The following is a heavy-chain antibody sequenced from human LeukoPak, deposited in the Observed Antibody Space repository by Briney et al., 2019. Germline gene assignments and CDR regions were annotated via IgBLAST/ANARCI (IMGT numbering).Heavy chain of an antibody. Sequence: SETLSLTCAVSGGSISSGGYSWSWLRQPPGRGLEWIGYIYHSGSTYYNPSLKSRVTISVDRSKNQFSLKLSSVTAADTAVYYCARSLHYSGWFVPWGQGTLVTVSS. CDR1: GGSISSGGYS. CDR3: ARSLHYSGWFVP. V-gene: IGHV4-30-2*01. CDR2: IYHSGST. D-gene: IGHD4-4*01. J-gene: IGHJ5*02.